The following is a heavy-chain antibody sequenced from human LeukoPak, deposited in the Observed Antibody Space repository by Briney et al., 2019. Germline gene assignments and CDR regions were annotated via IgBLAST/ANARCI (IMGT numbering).Heavy chain of an antibody. V-gene: IGHV1-18*01. D-gene: IGHD3-22*01. CDR3: AREQEYYDSSGYYDY. CDR1: GYTFTSYA. CDR2: ISVYNGNT. Sequence: ASVTVSCTASGYTFTSYAITWVRQAPGQGPEWMGWISVYNGNTNYAQKFQGRVTMTTDTSTSTAYMELRSLRSDDTAVYYCAREQEYYDSSGYYDYWGQGTLVTVSS. J-gene: IGHJ4*02.